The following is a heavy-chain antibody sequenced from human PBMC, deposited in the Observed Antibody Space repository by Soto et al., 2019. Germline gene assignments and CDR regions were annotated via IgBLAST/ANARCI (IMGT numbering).Heavy chain of an antibody. CDR3: ARHDWSLAGWSVDAFDI. CDR1: GYSFTSYW. CDR2: IYPGDSDT. Sequence: GESLKISCKGSGYSFTSYWIGWVRQMPGKGLEWMGIIYPGDSDTRYSPSFQGQVTISADKSISTAYLQWSSLKASDTAMYYCARHDWSLAGWSVDAFDIWGQGTMVTVSS. D-gene: IGHD3-9*01. J-gene: IGHJ3*02. V-gene: IGHV5-51*01.